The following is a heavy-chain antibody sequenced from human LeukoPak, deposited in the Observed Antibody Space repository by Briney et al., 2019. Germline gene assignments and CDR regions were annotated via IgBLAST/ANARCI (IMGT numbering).Heavy chain of an antibody. J-gene: IGHJ4*02. CDR3: ARGSSYRSTFDY. CDR1: GYTFTSYD. D-gene: IGHD6-13*01. CDR2: MNPNSGNT. V-gene: IGHV1-8*01. Sequence: ASVKVSCKASGYTFTSYDINWVRQATGQGLEWMGWMNPNSGNTGYAQKFQGRVTMTRNTSISTAYMELSSLRAEDTAVYYCARGSSYRSTFDYWGQGTLVTVSS.